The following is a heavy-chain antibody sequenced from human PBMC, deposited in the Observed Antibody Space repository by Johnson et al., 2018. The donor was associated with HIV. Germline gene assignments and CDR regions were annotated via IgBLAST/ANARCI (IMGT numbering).Heavy chain of an antibody. CDR2: INWNGGST. Sequence: VQLVESGGGLVQPGGSLRLSCAASGFTFDDYGMSWVRQAPGKGLAWVSGINWNGGSTGYADSVKGRFTTSRDNAKNSLHLQMNSLRAEDTALYYCARGAPWSGSDAFDIWGQGTMVTVSS. CDR1: GFTFDDYG. D-gene: IGHD3-3*01. V-gene: IGHV3-20*04. J-gene: IGHJ3*02. CDR3: ARGAPWSGSDAFDI.